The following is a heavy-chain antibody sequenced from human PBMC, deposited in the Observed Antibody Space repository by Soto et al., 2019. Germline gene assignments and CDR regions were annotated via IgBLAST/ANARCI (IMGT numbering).Heavy chain of an antibody. Sequence: GGSLRLSCAASGFTFSSYAMHWVRQAPGKGLEWVAVISYDGSNKYYADSVKGRFTISRDNSKNTLYLQMNSLRAEDTAVYYCARSRSSGWSSYYFDYWGQGTLVAVSS. J-gene: IGHJ4*02. CDR2: ISYDGSNK. CDR1: GFTFSSYA. D-gene: IGHD6-19*01. CDR3: ARSRSSGWSSYYFDY. V-gene: IGHV3-30-3*01.